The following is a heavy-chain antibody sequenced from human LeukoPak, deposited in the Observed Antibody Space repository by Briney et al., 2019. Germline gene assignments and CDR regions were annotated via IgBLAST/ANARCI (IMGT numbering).Heavy chain of an antibody. Sequence: PSETLSLTCSVSGGSLSSYYWSWIRQPAGKGLDWIGRIYTSGSTNYNPSLRSRVTMSVDTSKNQFPLKLSSVTAADTAVYYCVRASYYYYMDVWGKGTTVTVSS. CDR3: VRASYYYYMDV. CDR2: IYTSGST. CDR1: GGSLSSYY. J-gene: IGHJ6*03. V-gene: IGHV4-4*07.